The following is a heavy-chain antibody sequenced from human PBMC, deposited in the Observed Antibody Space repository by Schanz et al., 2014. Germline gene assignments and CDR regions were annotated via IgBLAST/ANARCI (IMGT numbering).Heavy chain of an antibody. CDR2: VSSRSDEI. D-gene: IGHD2-21*02. CDR1: GFTFSSYS. J-gene: IGHJ2*01. V-gene: IGHV3-23*04. Sequence: EVQLVESGGGLVQPGGSLRLSCAASGFTFSSYSMNWVRQAPGKGLEWVAAVSSRSDEIKYADSVRGRFTISRDNSRSTMYLQMNSLRAEDTAVYFCAKDLGVDCGDGCFNWYFDLWGRGTLXTVSS. CDR3: AKDLGVDCGDGCFNWYFDL.